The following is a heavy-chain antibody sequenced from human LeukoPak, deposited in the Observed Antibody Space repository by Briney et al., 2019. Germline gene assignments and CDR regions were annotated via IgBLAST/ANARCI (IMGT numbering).Heavy chain of an antibody. CDR1: GFTFSSYS. D-gene: IGHD1-7*01. CDR3: ARDSGNYLDAFDI. J-gene: IGHJ3*02. Sequence: PGGSLRLSCAASGFTFSSYSINWVRQAPGKGLEWVSSISSSSSYIYYADSVKGRFTISRDNAKNSLYLQMNSLRAEDTAVYYCARDSGNYLDAFDIWGQGTIVTVSS. CDR2: ISSSSSYI. V-gene: IGHV3-21*01.